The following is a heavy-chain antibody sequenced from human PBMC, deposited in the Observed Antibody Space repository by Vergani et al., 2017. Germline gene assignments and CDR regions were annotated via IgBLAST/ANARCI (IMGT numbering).Heavy chain of an antibody. D-gene: IGHD6-19*01. V-gene: IGHV1-8*02. J-gene: IGHJ6*02. CDR2: MNPNSGNT. Sequence: QVQLVQSGAEVKKPGSSVKVSCKASGGTFSSYAISWVRQAPGQGLEWMGWMNPNSGNTGYAQKFQGRVTMTRNTSISTAYMELSSLRSEDTAVYYCARARSIAVAGSRYYYYGMDVWGQGTTVTVSS. CDR3: ARARSIAVAGSRYYYYGMDV. CDR1: GGTFSSYA.